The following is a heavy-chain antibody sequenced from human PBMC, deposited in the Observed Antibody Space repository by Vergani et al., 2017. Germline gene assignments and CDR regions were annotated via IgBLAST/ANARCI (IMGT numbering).Heavy chain of an antibody. J-gene: IGHJ4*02. CDR1: GFTFSSYS. Sequence: EVQLLESGGGLVQPGGSLRLSCAASGFTFSSYSMNWVRQAPGKGLEWVSSISSSSSYIYYADSVKGRFTISRDNSKNTLYLQMNSLRAEDTAVYYCAKHVTGRFDYWGQGTLVTVSS. D-gene: IGHD2-15*01. CDR2: ISSSSSYI. V-gene: IGHV3-21*04. CDR3: AKHVTGRFDY.